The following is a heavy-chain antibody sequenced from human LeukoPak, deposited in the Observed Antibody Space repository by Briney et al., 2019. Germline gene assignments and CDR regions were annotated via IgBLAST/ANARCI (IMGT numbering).Heavy chain of an antibody. CDR3: AGSSHQRNWFDP. Sequence: ASVKVSCKASVYTFTSDYMNWVRQAPGQGLEWMGIVHSSGGVIRYAQEFQGRVTVTRDTSTSTVYMELSSLRSEDTAVYYCAGSSHQRNWFDPWGQGTLVIVSS. CDR2: VHSSGGVI. J-gene: IGHJ5*02. V-gene: IGHV1-46*01. CDR1: VYTFTSDY. D-gene: IGHD1-26*01.